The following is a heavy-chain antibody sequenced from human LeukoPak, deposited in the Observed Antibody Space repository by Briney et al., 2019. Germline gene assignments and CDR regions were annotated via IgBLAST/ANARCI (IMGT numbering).Heavy chain of an antibody. D-gene: IGHD6-19*01. Sequence: SVKVSCKASGGTFSSYAISWVRQAPGQGLEWMGGIIPIFGTANYAQKFQGRVTITADESTSTAYMELSSLRSEDTAVYYCARGLYRSSEAGPGGYWGQGTLVTVSS. CDR3: ARGLYRSSEAGPGGY. CDR1: GGTFSSYA. CDR2: IIPIFGTA. J-gene: IGHJ4*02. V-gene: IGHV1-69*13.